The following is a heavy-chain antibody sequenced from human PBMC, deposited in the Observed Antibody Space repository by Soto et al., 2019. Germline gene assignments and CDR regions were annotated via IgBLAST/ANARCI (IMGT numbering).Heavy chain of an antibody. Sequence: ASVKVSCKVSGYTLTELFMHWVRQAPGKGLEWMGGFDPEDGETIYAQKFQGRVTMTEETSTDTAYMELSSLRSEDTAVYYCATVNYGSRNWFDPWGQGTLVNVPS. V-gene: IGHV1-24*01. CDR2: FDPEDGET. CDR1: GYTLTELF. CDR3: ATVNYGSRNWFDP. J-gene: IGHJ5*02. D-gene: IGHD3-10*01.